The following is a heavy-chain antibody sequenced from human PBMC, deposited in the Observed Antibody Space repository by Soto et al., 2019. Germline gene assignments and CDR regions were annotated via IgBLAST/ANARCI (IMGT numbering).Heavy chain of an antibody. D-gene: IGHD3-10*01. CDR2: ISLHGRTT. J-gene: IGHJ4*02. CDR1: GFSFSHYC. V-gene: IGHV3-74*01. CDR3: ADSWLPTSY. Sequence: PGGSLTLTCAASGFSFSHYCWYWVRQAPGKGLVGFSGISLHGRTTNYSHSFERRFTISGDNAKSTLYLQMNTLTVEDGAVYYCADSWLPTSYWGPGTLVTVSS.